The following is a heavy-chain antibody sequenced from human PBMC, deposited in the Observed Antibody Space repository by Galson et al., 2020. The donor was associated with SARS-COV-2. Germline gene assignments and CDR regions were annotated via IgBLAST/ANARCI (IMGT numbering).Heavy chain of an antibody. J-gene: IGHJ6*02. CDR3: ARAVPGSFYGMDV. CDR2: IYYSGST. CDR1: GGSISSGGYY. Sequence: SETLSLTCTVSGGSISSGGYYWSWIRQNPGTGLEWIGYIYYSGSTYYNPSLKSRLTISVDTSKNQFSLNLSSVTAADTAVYYCARAVPGSFYGMDVWGQGTTVTVSS. D-gene: IGHD6-19*01. V-gene: IGHV4-31*03.